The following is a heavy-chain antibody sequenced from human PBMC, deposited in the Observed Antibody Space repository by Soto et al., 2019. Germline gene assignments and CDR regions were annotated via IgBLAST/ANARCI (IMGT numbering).Heavy chain of an antibody. CDR2: IIPIFGTA. J-gene: IGHJ6*02. CDR3: ANCYYDSSGYPGTDYYGMDV. Sequence: QVQLVQSGAEVKKPGSSVKVSCKASGGTFSSYAISWVRQAPGQGLEWMGGIIPIFGTANYAQKVQGRVTITADKSTSTAYMELSSLRSEDTAVYYCANCYYDSSGYPGTDYYGMDVWGQGTTVTVSS. D-gene: IGHD3-22*01. V-gene: IGHV1-69*06. CDR1: GGTFSSYA.